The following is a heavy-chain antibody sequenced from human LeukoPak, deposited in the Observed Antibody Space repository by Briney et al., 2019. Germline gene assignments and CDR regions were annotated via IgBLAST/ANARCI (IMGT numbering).Heavy chain of an antibody. CDR2: ISYDGSNK. CDR3: AKDVVAGSLYYYYGMDV. D-gene: IGHD6-19*01. V-gene: IGHV3-30*18. J-gene: IGHJ6*02. CDR1: GFTFSSYG. Sequence: GGSLRLSCAAAGFTFSSYGMHWVRQAPGKGLEWVAVISYDGSNKYYADSVKGRFTISRDNSKNTLYLQMNSLRAEDTAVYYCAKDVVAGSLYYYYGMDVWGQGPTVTVSS.